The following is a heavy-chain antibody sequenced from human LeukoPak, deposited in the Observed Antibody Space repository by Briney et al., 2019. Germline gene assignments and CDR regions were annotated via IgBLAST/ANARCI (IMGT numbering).Heavy chain of an antibody. CDR3: ARVRVCSSGWEGPNWFDP. Sequence: SETLSLTCAVSGGSISSGGYSWSWIRQPPGKGLEWIGYIYYSGSTYYNPSLKSRVTISVDTSKNQFSLKLSSVTAADTAVYYCARVRVCSSGWEGPNWFDPWGQGTLVTVSS. J-gene: IGHJ5*02. CDR1: GGSISSGGYS. V-gene: IGHV4-30-4*07. CDR2: IYYSGST. D-gene: IGHD6-19*01.